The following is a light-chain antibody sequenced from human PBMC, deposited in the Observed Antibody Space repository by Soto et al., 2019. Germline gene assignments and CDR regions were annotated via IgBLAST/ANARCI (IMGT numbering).Light chain of an antibody. Sequence: QSALTQPRSVSGSPGQSVTISCTGTNSDVGAYNYVSWYQQHPGKAPKLIIFDVSKRPSGVPDRFSGSKSGNTASLTISGLQAEDEADYYCCSFAGSYTFVFGGGTKLTVL. CDR3: CSFAGSYTFV. J-gene: IGLJ2*01. V-gene: IGLV2-11*01. CDR1: NSDVGAYNY. CDR2: DVS.